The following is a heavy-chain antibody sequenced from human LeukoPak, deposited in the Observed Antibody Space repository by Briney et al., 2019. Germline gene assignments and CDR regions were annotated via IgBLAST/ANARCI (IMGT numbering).Heavy chain of an antibody. D-gene: IGHD4-23*01. V-gene: IGHV3-23*01. CDR2: ISGSGNST. CDR1: GFTFSSYA. J-gene: IGHJ4*02. CDR3: AKDLKFGGNSGLLYDY. Sequence: GGSLRLSCAASGFTFSSYAMNWVRQAPGKGLEWVSVISGSGNSTYYADSVKGRFTISRDNSKNTLNLQMNSLRAEDTAVYYCAKDLKFGGNSGLLYDYWGQGTLVTVSS.